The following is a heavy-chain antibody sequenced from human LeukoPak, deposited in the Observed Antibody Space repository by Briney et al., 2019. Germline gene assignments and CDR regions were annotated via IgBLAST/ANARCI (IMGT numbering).Heavy chain of an antibody. J-gene: IGHJ5*01. CDR1: GGTFTMNT. Sequence: SVKVSCNASGGTFTMNTIAWLRHVPGQGLELVGGVIPVFGKTNYSHTSQGRVTITVDAFTTTFYLELSTLSSDDTAVYYCARGCGGLDRDWFDSWGQGTLVTVSS. D-gene: IGHD4-23*01. V-gene: IGHV1-69*13. CDR3: ARGCGGLDRDWFDS. CDR2: VIPVFGKT.